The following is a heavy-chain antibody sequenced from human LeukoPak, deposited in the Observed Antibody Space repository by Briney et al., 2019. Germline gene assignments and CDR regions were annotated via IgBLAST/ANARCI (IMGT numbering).Heavy chain of an antibody. J-gene: IGHJ4*02. D-gene: IGHD3-10*01. CDR3: TRFKLSVVRGIISQPLAY. CDR1: GFTFSGSW. Sequence: TGGSLRLSCAASGFTFSGSWMSWVRQAPGKGLEWVASINKDGSEKNYVDSLKGRFTISRDNAKNSLYLQMNSLRAEGTAVYYCTRFKLSVVRGIISQPLAYWGQGTLLTVSS. CDR2: INKDGSEK. V-gene: IGHV3-7*03.